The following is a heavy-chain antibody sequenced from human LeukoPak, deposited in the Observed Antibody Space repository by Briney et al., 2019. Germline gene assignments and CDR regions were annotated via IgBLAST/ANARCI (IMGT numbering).Heavy chain of an antibody. Sequence: ASVKVSCKASGYTFTSYYMHWVRQAPGQGLEWMGIINPSGGSTSYAQKFQGRVTMTRDTSTSTVYMELSSLRSEDTAVYYCARDPGDDFWSGPYYYMDVWGKGTTVTVSS. V-gene: IGHV1-46*01. CDR1: GYTFTSYY. J-gene: IGHJ6*03. CDR3: ARDPGDDFWSGPYYYMDV. CDR2: INPSGGST. D-gene: IGHD3-3*01.